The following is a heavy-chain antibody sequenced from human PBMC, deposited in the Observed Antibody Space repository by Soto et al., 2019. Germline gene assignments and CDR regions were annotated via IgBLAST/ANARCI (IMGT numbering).Heavy chain of an antibody. V-gene: IGHV4-34*01. CDR1: GGSFSGYY. J-gene: IGHJ6*03. Sequence: SETLSLTCAVYGGSFSGYYWSWIRQPPGKGLEWIGEINHSGSTNYNPSLKSRVTISVDTSKNQFSLKLSSVTAADTAVYYCARGNYYYYMDVWGKGTTVT. CDR3: ARGNYYYYMDV. CDR2: INHSGST.